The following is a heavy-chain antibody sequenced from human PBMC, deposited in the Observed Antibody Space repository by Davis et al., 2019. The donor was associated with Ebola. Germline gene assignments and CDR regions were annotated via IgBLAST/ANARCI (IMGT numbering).Heavy chain of an antibody. CDR2: IRSKAYGGTT. J-gene: IGHJ4*02. V-gene: IGHV3-49*04. CDR3: TRDREWELLSFGDH. D-gene: IGHD1-26*01. Sequence: GGSLRLSCTASGFTFGDYAMSWVRQAPGKGLEWVGFIRSKAYGGTTEYAASVKGRFTISRDDSKSIAYLQMNSLKTEDTAVYYCTRDREWELLSFGDHWGQGTLVTVSS. CDR1: GFTFGDYA.